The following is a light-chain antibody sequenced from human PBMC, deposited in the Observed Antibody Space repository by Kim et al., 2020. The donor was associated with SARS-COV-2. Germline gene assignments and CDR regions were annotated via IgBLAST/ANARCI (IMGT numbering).Light chain of an antibody. CDR1: KLGDKY. V-gene: IGLV3-1*01. CDR2: QDS. Sequence: VSPGQTASITCSGDKLGDKYACWYQQKPGQSPVPVIYQDSKRPSGIPERFSGSNSGNTATLTISGTQAMDEADYYCQAWDSSSVVFSGGTQLTVL. CDR3: QAWDSSSVV. J-gene: IGLJ2*01.